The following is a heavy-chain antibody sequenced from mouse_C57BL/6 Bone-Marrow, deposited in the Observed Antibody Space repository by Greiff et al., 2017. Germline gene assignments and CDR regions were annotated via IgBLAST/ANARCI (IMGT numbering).Heavy chain of an antibody. Sequence: QVQLKQPGAELVKPGASVKMSCKASGYTFTSYWITWVKQRPGQGLEWIGDIYPGSGSTNYNEKFKSKATLTVDTSSSTAYMQLSSLTSEDSAVYYGEGYYGSSPWYFDVWGTGTTVTVSS. CDR2: IYPGSGST. J-gene: IGHJ1*03. CDR3: EGYYGSSPWYFDV. D-gene: IGHD1-1*01. V-gene: IGHV1-55*01. CDR1: GYTFTSYW.